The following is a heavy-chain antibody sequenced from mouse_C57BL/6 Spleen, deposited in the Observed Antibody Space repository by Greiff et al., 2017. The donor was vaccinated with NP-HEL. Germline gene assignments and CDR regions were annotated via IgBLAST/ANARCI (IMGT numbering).Heavy chain of an antibody. J-gene: IGHJ1*03. CDR1: GFTFTDYY. Sequence: DVKLVESGGGLVQPGGSLSLSCAASGFTFTDYYMSWVRQPPGKALEWLGFIRNKANGYTTEYSASVKGRFTISRDNSQSILYLQMNALRAEDSATYYCASHYYYGSVVWGTGTTVTVSS. V-gene: IGHV7-3*01. CDR3: ASHYYYGSVV. CDR2: IRNKANGYTT. D-gene: IGHD1-1*01.